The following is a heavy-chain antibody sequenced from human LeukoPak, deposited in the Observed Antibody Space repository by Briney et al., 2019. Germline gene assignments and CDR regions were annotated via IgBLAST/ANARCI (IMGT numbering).Heavy chain of an antibody. V-gene: IGHV1-2*02. CDR3: ARVLSIAAPRMTGY. J-gene: IGHJ4*02. D-gene: IGHD6-6*01. CDR1: GYTFTGYY. Sequence: GASVKVSCKASGYTFTGYYMHWVRQAPGQGLEWMGWINPNSGGTNYAQKFQGRVTMTRDTSISTAYMELSRLRSDDTAVYYCARVLSIAAPRMTGYWGQGTLVTVSS. CDR2: INPNSGGT.